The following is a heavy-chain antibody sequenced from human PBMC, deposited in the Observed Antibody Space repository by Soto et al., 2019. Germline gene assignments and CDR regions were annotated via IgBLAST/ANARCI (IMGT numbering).Heavy chain of an antibody. J-gene: IGHJ6*02. CDR2: INAGNGNT. Sequence: QVQLVQSGAEVKKPGASVKVSCKASGYTFTSYAMHWVRQAPGQRLEWMGWINAGNGNTKYSQKFQGRVTITRDTSASTAYMELSSLRSEDTAVYYCAGGYCSSTSCYYYYGMDVWGQGTTVTVSS. CDR1: GYTFTSYA. V-gene: IGHV1-3*01. D-gene: IGHD2-2*01. CDR3: AGGYCSSTSCYYYYGMDV.